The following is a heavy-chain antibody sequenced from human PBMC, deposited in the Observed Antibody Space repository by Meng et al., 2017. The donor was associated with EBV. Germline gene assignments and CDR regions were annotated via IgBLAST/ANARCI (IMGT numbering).Heavy chain of an antibody. D-gene: IGHD4-11*01. Sequence: QVQLQESGPGLRQPSETLSLTCTGSGGSVNNESYYWGWIRQPPGKGLEYIGYIYYTGSTNYNSSLKSRVTISLDKSKNQFSLKLTSLTAADTAIYYCARGDYTNYPRWFDPWGQGTLGIVSS. V-gene: IGHV4-61*01. J-gene: IGHJ5*02. CDR1: GGSVNNESYY. CDR2: IYYTGST. CDR3: ARGDYTNYPRWFDP.